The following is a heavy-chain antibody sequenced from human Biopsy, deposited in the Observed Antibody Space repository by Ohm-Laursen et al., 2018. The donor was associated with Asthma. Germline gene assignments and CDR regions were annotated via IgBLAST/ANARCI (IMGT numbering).Heavy chain of an antibody. CDR2: ISASGVRT. CDR3: ARGWNCGGDCYSLDH. CDR1: GFAFNNSS. J-gene: IGHJ4*02. V-gene: IGHV3-23*01. D-gene: IGHD2-21*02. Sequence: SLRLSCAASGFAFNNSSMTWVRQAPGKGLEWVSSISASGVRTFYADSVKGRFTVSRDSSRNTLYLQLSTLRVEDTAVYYCARGWNCGGDCYSLDHWGQGTLVTVSS.